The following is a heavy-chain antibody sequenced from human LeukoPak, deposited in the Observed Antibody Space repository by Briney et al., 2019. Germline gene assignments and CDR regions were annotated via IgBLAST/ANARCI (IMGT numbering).Heavy chain of an antibody. J-gene: IGHJ4*02. D-gene: IGHD6-13*01. CDR2: IYSGGST. CDR3: ASSSPVSIPFDY. CDR1: GFTVSSNY. Sequence: EPGGSLRLSCAASGFTVSSNYMSWVRQAPGKGLEWVSVIYSGGSTYYADSVKGRFTISRDNSKNTLYLQMNSLRAEDTAVYYCASSSPVSIPFDYWGQGTLVTVSS. V-gene: IGHV3-53*01.